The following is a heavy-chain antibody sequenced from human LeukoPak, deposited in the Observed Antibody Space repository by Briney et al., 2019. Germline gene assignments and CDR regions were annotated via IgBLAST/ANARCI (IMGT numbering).Heavy chain of an antibody. Sequence: GGSLRLSCAASGFTFSSYSMNWVRQAPGKGLEWVSSISSSSSYIYYADSVKGRFTISRDNAKNTVSLQMSSLGAEDTALYYCARGGYGAHMGWGQGTLVTVSS. J-gene: IGHJ4*02. D-gene: IGHD4-17*01. CDR2: ISSSSSYI. V-gene: IGHV3-21*01. CDR3: ARGGYGAHMG. CDR1: GFTFSSYS.